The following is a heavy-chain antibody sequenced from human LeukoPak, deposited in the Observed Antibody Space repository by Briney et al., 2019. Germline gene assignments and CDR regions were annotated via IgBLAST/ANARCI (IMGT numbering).Heavy chain of an antibody. CDR3: ARAPYYYDSSGYNDY. J-gene: IGHJ4*02. CDR1: GFTFSSYS. CDR2: ISSSSSYI. V-gene: IGHV3-21*01. D-gene: IGHD3-22*01. Sequence: PGGSLRLSCAASGFTFSSYSMNWVRPAPGKGLGWVSSISSSSSYIYYADSVKGRFTISRDNAKNSLYLQMNSLRAEDTAVYYCARAPYYYDSSGYNDYWGQGTLVTVSS.